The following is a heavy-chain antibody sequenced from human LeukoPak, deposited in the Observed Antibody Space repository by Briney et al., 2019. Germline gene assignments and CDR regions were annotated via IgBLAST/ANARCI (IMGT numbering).Heavy chain of an antibody. D-gene: IGHD2-2*01. Sequence: WASVKVSCKASGYTFTGYYMHWVRQAPGQGLEWMGWINPNSGGTNYAQKFQGRVTMTRDTSISTAYMELSRLRSDDTAVYYCARFVVVPAARSYYFDYWGQGTLVTVSS. CDR2: INPNSGGT. CDR3: ARFVVVPAARSYYFDY. CDR1: GYTFTGYY. J-gene: IGHJ4*02. V-gene: IGHV1-2*02.